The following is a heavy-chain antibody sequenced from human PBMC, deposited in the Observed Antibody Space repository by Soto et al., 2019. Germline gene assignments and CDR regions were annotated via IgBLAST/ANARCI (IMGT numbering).Heavy chain of an antibody. Sequence: SETLSLTCAVYGGSFSGYYWSWIRQPPGKGLEWIGEINHSGSTNYNPSLKSRVTISVDTSKNQFSLKLSSVTAADTAVYYCARGAPYGYNWNHGWFDPWGQGTLVTVSS. J-gene: IGHJ5*02. D-gene: IGHD1-20*01. CDR1: GGSFSGYY. CDR2: INHSGST. CDR3: ARGAPYGYNWNHGWFDP. V-gene: IGHV4-34*01.